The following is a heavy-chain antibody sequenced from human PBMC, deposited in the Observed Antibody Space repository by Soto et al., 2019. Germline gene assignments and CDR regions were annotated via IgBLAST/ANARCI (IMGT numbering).Heavy chain of an antibody. V-gene: IGHV1-18*01. CDR3: ARDAAIGRDDY. CDR1: GYTFTIYG. D-gene: IGHD2-15*01. CDR2: ISAYNGNT. Sequence: QVQLVQSGAEVKKAGASVKVSCKASGYTFTIYGISWVRQAPGQGLEWMGWISAYNGNTKYAQKLQGRVTMTTDTSTSTAYVERRSLRSDDTAVYYCARDAAIGRDDYWGQGTLVTVSS. J-gene: IGHJ4*02.